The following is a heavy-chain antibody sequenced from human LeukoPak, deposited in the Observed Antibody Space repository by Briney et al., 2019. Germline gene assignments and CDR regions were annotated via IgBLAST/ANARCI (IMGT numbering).Heavy chain of an antibody. CDR2: IKSKSDGGTT. D-gene: IGHD1-26*01. CDR3: STAPGIVGDSTFDF. V-gene: IGHV3-15*01. J-gene: IGHJ4*02. Sequence: PGGSLRLSCAASGFTFSDAWVSWIRQAPGKGLEWVGRIKSKSDGGTTDYAAPVRGRFTISRDDSKHTLYLQMNSLKIEDRAVYYCSTAPGIVGDSTFDFWGQGTLVTVSS. CDR1: GFTFSDAW.